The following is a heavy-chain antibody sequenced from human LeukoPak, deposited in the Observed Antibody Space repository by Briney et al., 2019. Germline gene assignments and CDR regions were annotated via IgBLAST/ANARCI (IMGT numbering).Heavy chain of an antibody. Sequence: SVKVSCKASGGTSNSHAISWVRQAPGQCLEWMGRIIPNLGTTNRAQNFQDRVTLTADKSTNTAYMELTSLTSDDTAVYYCATTNDGGGYQWGDFFDFWGQGTLVTVSS. CDR1: GGTSNSHA. J-gene: IGHJ4*02. CDR2: IIPNLGTT. CDR3: ATTNDGGGYQWGDFFDF. D-gene: IGHD3-22*01. V-gene: IGHV1-69*04.